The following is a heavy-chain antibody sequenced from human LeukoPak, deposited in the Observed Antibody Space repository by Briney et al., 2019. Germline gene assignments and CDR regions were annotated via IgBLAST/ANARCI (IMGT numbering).Heavy chain of an antibody. Sequence: SETLSLTCTVSGGSISSSSYYWGWIRQPPGKGLEWIGSIYYSGSTYYNPSLKSRVTISVDTSKNQFSLKLSSVTAADTAVYYCARTLDYYDSSGYLDFLNYFDYWGQGTLVTVSS. V-gene: IGHV4-39*01. CDR2: IYYSGST. CDR1: GGSISSSSYY. CDR3: ARTLDYYDSSGYLDFLNYFDY. J-gene: IGHJ4*02. D-gene: IGHD3-22*01.